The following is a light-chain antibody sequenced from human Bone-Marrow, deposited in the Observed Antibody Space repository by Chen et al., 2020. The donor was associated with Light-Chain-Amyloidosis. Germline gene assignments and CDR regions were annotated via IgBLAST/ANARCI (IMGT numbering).Light chain of an antibody. J-gene: IGKJ1*01. V-gene: IGKV4-1*01. CDR2: WAS. CDR3: QQYYTTPPPT. CDR1: QSILYSSSNQNY. Sequence: DIVMTQSPDSLAVSLGERATINCKSSQSILYSSSNQNYLAWYQQKPGQPPKLLIYWASTRESGVPDRFSGSGSGTDFTLTISSLQAEDVAVYYCQQYYTTPPPTFGQGTKVEI.